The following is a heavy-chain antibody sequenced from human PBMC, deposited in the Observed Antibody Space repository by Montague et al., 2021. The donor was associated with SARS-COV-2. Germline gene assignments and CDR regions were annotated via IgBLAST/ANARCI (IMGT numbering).Heavy chain of an antibody. CDR2: INYSGSA. V-gene: IGHV4-34*01. D-gene: IGHD3-22*01. J-gene: IGHJ6*03. Sequence: SETLSLTCAVYGGSFSSYYWTWIRQPPGKGLEWIGEINYSGSANYNPSLRSRVTISVDTSKNQFSLKLSSVTAADTAVYYCARGRVEGSMKVVVMTGASYYMDVWGIGTPVTVSS. CDR3: ARGRVEGSMKVVVMTGASYYMDV. CDR1: GGSFSSYY.